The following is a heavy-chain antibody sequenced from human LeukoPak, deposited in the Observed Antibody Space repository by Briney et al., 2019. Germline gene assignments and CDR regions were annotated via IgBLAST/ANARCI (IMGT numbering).Heavy chain of an antibody. CDR1: GGSISSGGYY. V-gene: IGHV4-31*03. D-gene: IGHD2-8*01. CDR2: ISLSGLT. Sequence: SQTLSLTCTVSGGSISSGGYYWSWIRQHPGKGLEWIGEISLSGLTNYNPSLKSRVTMALDKSKNHLSLNLTSVTAADTAVYYCSRENGAFSPFGYWGQGTLVTVPS. CDR3: SRENGAFSPFGY. J-gene: IGHJ4*02.